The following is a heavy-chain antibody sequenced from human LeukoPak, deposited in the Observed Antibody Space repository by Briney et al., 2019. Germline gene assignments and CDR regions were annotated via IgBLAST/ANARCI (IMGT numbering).Heavy chain of an antibody. CDR1: GGSISSSSYY. Sequence: PSETLSLTCTVSGGSISSSSYYWGWIRQPPGKGLEWIGSIYYSGSTYYNPSLKSRVTISVDTSKNQFSLKLSSVTAADTAVYYCARPRGGYYYDYWGQGTLVTVSS. CDR3: ARPRGGYYYDY. J-gene: IGHJ4*02. V-gene: IGHV4-39*07. D-gene: IGHD3-22*01. CDR2: IYYSGST.